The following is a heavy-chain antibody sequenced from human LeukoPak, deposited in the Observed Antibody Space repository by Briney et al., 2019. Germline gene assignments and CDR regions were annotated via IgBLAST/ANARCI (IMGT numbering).Heavy chain of an antibody. Sequence: ASVKVSCKASGYTFTGYYMHWVRQAPGQGLEWMGWINPNSGGTNHAQKFQGRVTMTRDTSISTAYIELSRLRSDDTAVYYCARGLEGSYYDFWSGYYRIDYWGQGTLVTVSS. J-gene: IGHJ4*02. V-gene: IGHV1-2*02. D-gene: IGHD3-3*01. CDR2: INPNSGGT. CDR1: GYTFTGYY. CDR3: ARGLEGSYYDFWSGYYRIDY.